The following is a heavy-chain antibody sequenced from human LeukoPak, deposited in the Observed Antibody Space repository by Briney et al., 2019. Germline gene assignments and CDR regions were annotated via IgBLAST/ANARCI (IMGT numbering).Heavy chain of an antibody. CDR1: GDTFSSYA. V-gene: IGHV1-69*04. J-gene: IGHJ4*02. CDR2: IIPILGIA. CDR3: ARESSGYDFRGPFDY. Sequence: SVKVSCKASGDTFSSYAISWVRQAPGQGLEWMGRIIPILGIANYAQKFQGRVTITADKSTSTAYMELSSLRSEDTAVYYCARESSGYDFRGPFDYWGQGTLVTVSS. D-gene: IGHD5-12*01.